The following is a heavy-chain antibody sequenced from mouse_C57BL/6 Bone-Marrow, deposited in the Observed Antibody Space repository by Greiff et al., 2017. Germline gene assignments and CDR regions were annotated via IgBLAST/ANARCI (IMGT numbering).Heavy chain of an antibody. V-gene: IGHV1-69*01. D-gene: IGHD2-13*01. CDR2: IDPSDSYT. J-gene: IGHJ3*01. CDR3: ARGLRFAY. Sequence: QVQLQQPGAELVMPGASVKLSCKASGYTFTSYWMHWVKQRPGQGLEWIGEIDPSDSYTNYNQKFKGKSTLTVDKSSSTAYMELRSLTSEDSAVYYCARGLRFAYWGQGTLVTVSA. CDR1: GYTFTSYW.